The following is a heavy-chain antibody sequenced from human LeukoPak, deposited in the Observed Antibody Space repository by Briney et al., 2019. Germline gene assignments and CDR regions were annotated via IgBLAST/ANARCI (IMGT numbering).Heavy chain of an antibody. CDR2: IYTSGST. CDR3: ASLYSSSWGLAFDI. J-gene: IGHJ3*02. D-gene: IGHD6-6*01. CDR1: GGSISSYY. V-gene: IGHV4-4*07. Sequence: PSETLSLTCTVPGGSISSYYWSRIRQPAGKGLEWIGRIYTSGSTNYNPSLKSRVTMSVDTSKNQFSLKLSSVTAADTAVYYCASLYSSSWGLAFDIWGQGTMVTVSS.